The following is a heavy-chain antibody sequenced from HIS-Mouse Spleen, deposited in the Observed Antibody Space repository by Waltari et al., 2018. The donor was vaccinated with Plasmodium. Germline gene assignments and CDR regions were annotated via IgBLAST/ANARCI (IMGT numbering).Heavy chain of an antibody. Sequence: QVQLQQWGAGLLKPSETLSLTCAVYGGSFSGYYWSWIRQPQGKGLEWIGEINHSGRTNYNPALKSRVTIAGDTAKNQVSLKLSSVTAADTAVYYCSRAPIRDAFDIWGQGTMVTVSS. D-gene: IGHD3-9*01. J-gene: IGHJ3*02. V-gene: IGHV4-34*01. CDR1: GGSFSGYY. CDR2: INHSGRT. CDR3: SRAPIRDAFDI.